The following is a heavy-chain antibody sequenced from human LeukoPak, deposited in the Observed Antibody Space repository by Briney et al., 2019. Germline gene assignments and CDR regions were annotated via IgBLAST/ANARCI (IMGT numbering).Heavy chain of an antibody. J-gene: IGHJ3*02. CDR2: IIPIFGTA. CDR3: ARDLVMNIVVVPAAIKADAFDI. V-gene: IGHV1-69*01. CDR1: GGTFSSYA. Sequence: SVKVSCKASGGTFSSYAISWVRQAPGQGLEWMGGIIPIFGTANYAQKFQGRVTITADESTSTAYIELSSLRSEDMAVYYCARDLVMNIVVVPAAIKADAFDIWGQGTMVTVSS. D-gene: IGHD2-2*02.